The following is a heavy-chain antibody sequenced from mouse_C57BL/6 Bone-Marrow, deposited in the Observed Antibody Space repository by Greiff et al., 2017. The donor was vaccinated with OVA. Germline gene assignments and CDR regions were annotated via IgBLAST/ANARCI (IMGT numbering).Heavy chain of an antibody. Sequence: EVQLVESGGDLVKPGGSLKLSCAASGFTFSSYGMSWVRQTPDKRLEWVATISSGGSYTYSPDSVKGRFTISRDNAKNTLYLQMSSLKSEDTAMYYCARHYYGSSYTPWFAYWGQGTLVTVSA. D-gene: IGHD1-1*01. CDR2: ISSGGSYT. V-gene: IGHV5-6*01. CDR3: ARHYYGSSYTPWFAY. CDR1: GFTFSSYG. J-gene: IGHJ3*01.